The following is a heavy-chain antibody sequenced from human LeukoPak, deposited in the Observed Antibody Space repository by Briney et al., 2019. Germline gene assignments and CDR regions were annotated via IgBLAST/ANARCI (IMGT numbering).Heavy chain of an antibody. Sequence: ASVKVSCKASGYTFTSYYMHWVRQAPGQGLEWMGIINPSGGSTSYAQKFQGRVTMTRDTSTSTVYLELSSLRSEDTAVYYGARDNFGWYERGGDYFDYWGQGTLVTVSS. J-gene: IGHJ4*02. CDR1: GYTFTSYY. CDR3: ARDNFGWYERGGDYFDY. D-gene: IGHD6-19*01. CDR2: INPSGGST. V-gene: IGHV1-46*01.